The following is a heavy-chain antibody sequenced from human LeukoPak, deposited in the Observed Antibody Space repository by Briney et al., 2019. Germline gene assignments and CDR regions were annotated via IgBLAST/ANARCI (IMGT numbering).Heavy chain of an antibody. J-gene: IGHJ6*03. Sequence: PGGPLRLSCEDSGFSFGGFYMHWVRQAPGKGLEWVSTINGDGEFTVYAASVKGRFTISRDNSKNTLILQMTSLRAEDTALYYCAKRGVQGYMDVWGKGTTVIVSS. V-gene: IGHV3-23*01. CDR2: INGDGEFT. CDR1: GFSFGGFY. CDR3: AKRGVQGYMDV. D-gene: IGHD1-26*01.